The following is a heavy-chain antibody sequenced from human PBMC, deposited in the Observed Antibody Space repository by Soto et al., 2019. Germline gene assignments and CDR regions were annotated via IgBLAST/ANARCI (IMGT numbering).Heavy chain of an antibody. J-gene: IGHJ4*02. Sequence: EVQLVESGGGLVQPGRSLRLSCAASGFTFDDYAIHWVRQVPGKGLEWVSGIDWNRATTGYADSVKGRFTLSRDNARNSVLLQMNSLRPEDTALYYCVKDVGSRHYDFTNFDSWGQGTLVTVSS. CDR1: GFTFDDYA. CDR3: VKDVGSRHYDFTNFDS. D-gene: IGHD3-3*01. V-gene: IGHV3-9*01. CDR2: IDWNRATT.